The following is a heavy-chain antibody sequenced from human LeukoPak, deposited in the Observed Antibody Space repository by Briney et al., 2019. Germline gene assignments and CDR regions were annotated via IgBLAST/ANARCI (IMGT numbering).Heavy chain of an antibody. J-gene: IGHJ4*02. D-gene: IGHD4-11*01. CDR1: GSSISSYY. CDR2: IYYSGST. Sequence: SETLSLTCTVSGSSISSYYWSWIRQPPGKGLEWIGYIYYSGSTNYNPSLKSRVTISVDTSKNQFSLKLSSVTAADTAVYYCARSPDYSNYGIDYWGQGTLVTVSS. V-gene: IGHV4-59*01. CDR3: ARSPDYSNYGIDY.